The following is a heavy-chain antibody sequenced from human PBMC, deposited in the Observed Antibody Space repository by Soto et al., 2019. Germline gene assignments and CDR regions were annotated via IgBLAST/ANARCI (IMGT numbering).Heavy chain of an antibody. CDR1: GFTFSSYG. D-gene: IGHD1-26*01. CDR3: AKGRRERAITFDY. Sequence: GGSLRLSCAASGFTFSSYGMHWVRQAPGKGLEWVAVISYDGSNKYYADSVKGRFTISRDNSKNTLYLQMNSLRAEDTAVYYCAKGRRERAITFDYWGQET. CDR2: ISYDGSNK. J-gene: IGHJ4*02. V-gene: IGHV3-30*18.